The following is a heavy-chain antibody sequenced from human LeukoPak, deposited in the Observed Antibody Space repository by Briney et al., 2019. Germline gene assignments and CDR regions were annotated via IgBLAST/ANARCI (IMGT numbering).Heavy chain of an antibody. Sequence: GASVKASCKASVYTFTSYGISWVRQAPGQGLEWMGWISAYNGNTNYAQKLQGRVTMTTDTSTSTAYMELRSLRSDDTAVYYCARVGIVVVVAATPVFDPWGQGTLVTVSS. J-gene: IGHJ5*02. CDR3: ARVGIVVVVAATPVFDP. D-gene: IGHD2-15*01. CDR1: VYTFTSYG. V-gene: IGHV1-18*01. CDR2: ISAYNGNT.